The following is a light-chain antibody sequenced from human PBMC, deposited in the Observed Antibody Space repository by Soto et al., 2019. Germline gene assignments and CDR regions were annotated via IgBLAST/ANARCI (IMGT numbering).Light chain of an antibody. V-gene: IGLV4-69*01. CDR1: SGHSNYA. CDR2: LSSDGSH. Sequence: QSVLTQSPSASASLGASVKLTCTLSSGHSNYAIAWHQQQPEKGPRYLMKLSSDGSHSKGDGIPDRFSGSSSGAERYLTISSLQSEDEADYYCQTWGSGIQIFGGGTKVTVL. J-gene: IGLJ2*01. CDR3: QTWGSGIQI.